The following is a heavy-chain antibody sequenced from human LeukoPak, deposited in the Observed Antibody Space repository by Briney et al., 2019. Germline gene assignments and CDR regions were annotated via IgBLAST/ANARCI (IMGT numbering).Heavy chain of an antibody. Sequence: GGSLRLSCAASGFTVSSNFMSWVRQAPEKGLEWVSVMYSDGNTYYADSVKGRFTISRDNAKNSLYLQMNSLRVEDTAVYYCARDATPQYSSGWVYFDYWGQGTLVTVSS. J-gene: IGHJ4*02. V-gene: IGHV3-53*01. CDR3: ARDATPQYSSGWVYFDY. CDR2: MYSDGNT. CDR1: GFTVSSNF. D-gene: IGHD6-19*01.